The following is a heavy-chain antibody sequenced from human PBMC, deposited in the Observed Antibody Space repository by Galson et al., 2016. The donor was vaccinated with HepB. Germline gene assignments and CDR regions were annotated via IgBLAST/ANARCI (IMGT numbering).Heavy chain of an antibody. CDR3: MSGYTSGI. CDR1: GFTFNYYW. Sequence: SLRLSCAASGFTFNYYWMHWVRQALGKGLVWVARINSDGSDTNYADSVKSQFTISRDNAQNSVFLQMNSLRVEDTAMYFCMSGYTSGIWGQGTMVTVSS. CDR2: INSDGSDT. V-gene: IGHV3-74*01. D-gene: IGHD6-13*01. J-gene: IGHJ3*02.